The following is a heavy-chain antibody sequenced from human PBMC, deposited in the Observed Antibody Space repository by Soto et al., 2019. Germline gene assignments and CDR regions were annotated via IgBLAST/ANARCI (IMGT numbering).Heavy chain of an antibody. V-gene: IGHV3-74*03. CDR1: GLTFRSYW. Sequence: EVQLVESGGGLVQPGESLRLSCAASGLTFRSYWMHWVRQAPGKVLVWVSRINTDGSVAMYVDSVMGRFTISRDNAKNTLFLHMNSLRAEDTAVYYCVRDMQFLPLDSWGQGTLVTVSS. D-gene: IGHD3-3*01. CDR2: INTDGSVA. J-gene: IGHJ4*02. CDR3: VRDMQFLPLDS.